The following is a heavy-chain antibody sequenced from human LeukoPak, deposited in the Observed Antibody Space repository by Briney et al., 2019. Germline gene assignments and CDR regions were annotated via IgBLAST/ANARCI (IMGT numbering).Heavy chain of an antibody. V-gene: IGHV3-20*04. CDR1: GFTFDDYG. CDR2: INWNGGST. D-gene: IGHD3-10*01. CDR3: ATYGSGSHKGDY. Sequence: GGSLRLSCAASGFTFDDYGMSWVRQAPGKGLEWVSGINWNGGSTGYADSVKGRFTISRDNAKNSLYLQMNSLRAEDTAVYYCATYGSGSHKGDYWGQGTLVTVSS. J-gene: IGHJ4*02.